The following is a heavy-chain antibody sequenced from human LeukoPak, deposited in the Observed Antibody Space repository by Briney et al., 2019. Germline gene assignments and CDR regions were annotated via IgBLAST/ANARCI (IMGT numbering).Heavy chain of an antibody. J-gene: IGHJ4*02. D-gene: IGHD2-2*01. V-gene: IGHV3-33*01. CDR2: IWYDGSNK. Sequence: GRSLRLSCAASGFTFSSYGMHWVRQAPGKGLEWVAVIWYDGSNKFYADSVKGRFTISRDNSKNTLYLQMNSLRAEDTAVYYCAREDYCSSTSCYDFDYWGQGTLVTVSS. CDR1: GFTFSSYG. CDR3: AREDYCSSTSCYDFDY.